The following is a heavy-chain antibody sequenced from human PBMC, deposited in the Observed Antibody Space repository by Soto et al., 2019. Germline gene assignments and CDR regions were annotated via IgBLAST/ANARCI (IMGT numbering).Heavy chain of an antibody. Sequence: SETLSLTCAVYGGSFSGYYWSWIRQPPGKGLEWIGEINHSGSTNYHPSLKSRVTISVDTSKNQFSLKLSSVTAADTAVYYCARGGGYSYGYAFDYWGQGTLVTVSS. CDR3: ARGGGYSYGYAFDY. J-gene: IGHJ4*02. V-gene: IGHV4-34*01. CDR2: INHSGST. D-gene: IGHD5-18*01. CDR1: GGSFSGYY.